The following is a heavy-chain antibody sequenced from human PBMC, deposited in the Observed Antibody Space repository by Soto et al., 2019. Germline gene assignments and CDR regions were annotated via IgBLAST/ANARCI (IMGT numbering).Heavy chain of an antibody. CDR2: INPNSGGT. D-gene: IGHD3-3*01. V-gene: IGHV1-2*04. CDR3: ARASRITIFGVVTTSPYYYYYGMDV. J-gene: IGHJ6*02. Sequence: ASVKVSCKASGYTFTGYYMHWVRQAPGQGLEWMGWINPNSGGTNYAQKFQGWVTMTRDTSISTAYMELSRLRSDDTAVYYCARASRITIFGVVTTSPYYYYYGMDVWGQGTTVTVS. CDR1: GYTFTGYY.